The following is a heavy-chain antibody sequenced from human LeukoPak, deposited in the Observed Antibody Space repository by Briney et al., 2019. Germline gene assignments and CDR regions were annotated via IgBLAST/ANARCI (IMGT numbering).Heavy chain of an antibody. Sequence: SETLSLTCAVYGGSFSGYYWSWIRQPPGKGLEWIGEINHSGSTNYNPSLKSRVTISVDTSKNQFSLKLSSVTAADTAVYYCARGAGGATSYFDYWGQGTLVTVSS. V-gene: IGHV4-34*01. CDR2: INHSGST. J-gene: IGHJ4*02. CDR3: ARGAGGATSYFDY. CDR1: GGSFSGYY. D-gene: IGHD1-26*01.